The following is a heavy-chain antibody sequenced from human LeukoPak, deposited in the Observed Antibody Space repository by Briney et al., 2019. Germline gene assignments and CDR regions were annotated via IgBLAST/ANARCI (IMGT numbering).Heavy chain of an antibody. J-gene: IGHJ4*02. CDR3: AKDRNPYYDSSGYYDN. Sequence: GRSLGLSCAASGFTFDDYAMHWVRQVPGKGLEWVSGVNWNGGRTGYADSVKGRFTISRDNTKNSLYLQMNSVRAEDVALYYCAKDRNPYYDSSGYYDNWGQGTLVTVSS. CDR1: GFTFDDYA. V-gene: IGHV3-9*03. D-gene: IGHD3-22*01. CDR2: VNWNGGRT.